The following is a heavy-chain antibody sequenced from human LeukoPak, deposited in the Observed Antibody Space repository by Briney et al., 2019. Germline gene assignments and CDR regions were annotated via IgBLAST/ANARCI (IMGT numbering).Heavy chain of an antibody. V-gene: IGHV1-18*01. J-gene: IGHJ4*02. CDR1: GYSFTTYG. Sequence: GASVKVSCMASGYSFTTYGISWVRQAPGQGLEWMGWISAYSGNTNYAQKLQGRVTMTIDISTSTAYMELRSLRSDDTAVYYCARDVHSSEYYDNDYWGQGTLVTVSS. CDR2: ISAYSGNT. D-gene: IGHD3-22*01. CDR3: ARDVHSSEYYDNDY.